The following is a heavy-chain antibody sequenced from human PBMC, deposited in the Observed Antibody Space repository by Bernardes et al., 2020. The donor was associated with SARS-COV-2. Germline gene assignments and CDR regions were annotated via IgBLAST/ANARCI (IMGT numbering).Heavy chain of an antibody. CDR3: ARGGTIFGVVGYGMDV. CDR2: IYYSGST. CDR1: GGSISSGGYY. V-gene: IGHV4-31*03. Sequence: SETLSLTCTVSGGSISSGGYYWSWIRQHPGKGLEWIGYIYYSGSTYYNLSLKSRVTISVDTSKNQFSLKLSSVTAADTAVYYCARGGTIFGVVGYGMDVWGQGTTVTVSS. D-gene: IGHD3-3*01. J-gene: IGHJ6*02.